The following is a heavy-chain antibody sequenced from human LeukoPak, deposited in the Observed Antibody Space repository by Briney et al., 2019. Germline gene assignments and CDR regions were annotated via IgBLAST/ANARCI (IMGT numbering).Heavy chain of an antibody. CDR3: ARLGSYHDF. J-gene: IGHJ4*02. CDR1: GASISHYY. CDR2: VHTSGGS. V-gene: IGHV4-4*09. Sequence: KPSETLSLTCTVSGASISHYYWSWIRQTPERGLEWMGYVHTSGGSTYYPSLKTRLTMSIDTSRSQLSLKLTSVTAADTAVYFCARLGSYHDFWGQGALVTVSS. D-gene: IGHD1-26*01.